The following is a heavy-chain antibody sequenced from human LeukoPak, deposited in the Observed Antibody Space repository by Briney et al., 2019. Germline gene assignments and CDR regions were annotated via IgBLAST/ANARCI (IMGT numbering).Heavy chain of an antibody. V-gene: IGHV7-4-1*02. CDR3: ARDLRGGYSSGWYEWAWEPYFDY. Sequence: GASVKVSCKASGYTFTSYAMNWVRQAPGQGLEWMGWINTNTGDPTYAQGFTGRFVFSLDTSVSTAYLQSSGLKAEDTPVYYCARDLRGGYSSGWYEWAWEPYFDYWGQGTLVTVSS. D-gene: IGHD6-19*01. CDR2: INTNTGDP. J-gene: IGHJ4*02. CDR1: GYTFTSYA.